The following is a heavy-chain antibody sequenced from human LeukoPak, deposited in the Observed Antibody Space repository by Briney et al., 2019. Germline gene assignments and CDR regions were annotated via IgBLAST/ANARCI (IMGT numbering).Heavy chain of an antibody. J-gene: IGHJ6*02. V-gene: IGHV4-34*01. Sequence: PSETLSLTCAVYGGSFSGYYWSWIRQPPGKGLEWIGEINHSGSTNYNPSLKSRVTISVDTSKNQFSLKLSSVTAADTAVYYCARLRDSSGPGYYYYYYGMDVWGQGTTVTVSS. CDR2: INHSGST. D-gene: IGHD3-22*01. CDR3: ARLRDSSGPGYYYYYYGMDV. CDR1: GGSFSGYY.